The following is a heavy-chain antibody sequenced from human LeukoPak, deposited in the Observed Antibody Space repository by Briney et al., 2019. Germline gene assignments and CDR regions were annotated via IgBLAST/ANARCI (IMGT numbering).Heavy chain of an antibody. V-gene: IGHV5-51*01. Sequence: GESLKISCKGSGYRFSSDWIGWVRQMPGKGLEWMGVIYPGDSDTRYSPSFQGQVTISADKSISTAYLQWSSLKASDTAMYYCASTIAAAGNLAFDIWGQGTMVTVSS. D-gene: IGHD6-13*01. CDR1: GYRFSSDW. J-gene: IGHJ3*02. CDR3: ASTIAAAGNLAFDI. CDR2: IYPGDSDT.